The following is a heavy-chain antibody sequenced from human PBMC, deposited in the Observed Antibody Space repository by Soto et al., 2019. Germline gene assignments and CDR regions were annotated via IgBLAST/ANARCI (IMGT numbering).Heavy chain of an antibody. V-gene: IGHV4-39*01. CDR1: GVSISSSSYY. J-gene: IGHJ4*02. CDR2: IYYGGSS. Sequence: SETLSLTCAVSGVSISSSSYYWGWIRQPPGKGLEWIGTIYYGGSSYSNPSLKSRVTISLDTSKNQFSLTLTSVTAADTAVYYCARHGSYWGQGTMVTVSS. CDR3: ARHGSY.